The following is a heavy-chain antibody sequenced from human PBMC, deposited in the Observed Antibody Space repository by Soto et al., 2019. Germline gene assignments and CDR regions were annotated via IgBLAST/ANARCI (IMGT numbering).Heavy chain of an antibody. V-gene: IGHV3-23*01. D-gene: IGHD2-21*02. Sequence: PGGSLSLSCVASGFSFSTFAMSWVRHAPGKGLEWVSRITGSGREGYYADPVRGRFTISRDTSRNTLLLPMNSLGDDDTAVYFCAKDLSGSDDLGDDWAPLDYWGRGTQVTVSS. CDR2: ITGSGREG. CDR1: GFSFSTFA. J-gene: IGHJ4*02. CDR3: AKDLSGSDDLGDDWAPLDY.